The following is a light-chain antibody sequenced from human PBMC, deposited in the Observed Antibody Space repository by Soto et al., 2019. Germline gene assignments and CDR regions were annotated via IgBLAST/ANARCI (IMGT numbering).Light chain of an antibody. CDR3: QQYNSYSPAT. V-gene: IGKV1-5*03. CDR2: KAS. CDR1: QTISSW. J-gene: IGKJ1*01. Sequence: DIHMTQSPSTLSGSFGYRVTNTCRSSQTISSWLAWYQQKPGKAPKLLIYKASSLESGVPSRFSGSGSGTEFTLTISSLQPDDFATYYCQQYNSYSPATFGQGTKVDIK.